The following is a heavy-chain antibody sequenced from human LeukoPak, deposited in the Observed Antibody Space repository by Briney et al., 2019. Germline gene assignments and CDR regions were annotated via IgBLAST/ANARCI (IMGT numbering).Heavy chain of an antibody. Sequence: GGSLRLSCAASGFTFSSYAMSWVRQAPGKGLEWVSAISGSGGSTYYADSVKGRFTISRDNSKNTLYLQMNSLRAEDTAVYYCAKDLRSSGSGWSLGYWGQGTLVTVSS. D-gene: IGHD6-19*01. V-gene: IGHV3-23*01. CDR2: ISGSGGST. J-gene: IGHJ4*02. CDR1: GFTFSSYA. CDR3: AKDLRSSGSGWSLGY.